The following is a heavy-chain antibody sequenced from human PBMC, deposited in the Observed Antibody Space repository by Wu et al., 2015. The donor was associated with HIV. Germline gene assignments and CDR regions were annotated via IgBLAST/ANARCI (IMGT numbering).Heavy chain of an antibody. D-gene: IGHD2-2*01. Sequence: QVQLVQSGAEVKKPGASVKVSCKASGYTFTGYYMHWVRQAPGQGLEWMGWINPNSGGTNYAQKFQGRVTMTRDTSISTAYMELSRLRSDDTAVYYCARELIVVVPAALKSPYYYYMDVWGKGTTVTVSS. CDR2: INPNSGGT. V-gene: IGHV1-2*02. CDR3: ARELIVVVPAALKSPYYYYMDV. CDR1: GYTFTGYY. J-gene: IGHJ6*03.